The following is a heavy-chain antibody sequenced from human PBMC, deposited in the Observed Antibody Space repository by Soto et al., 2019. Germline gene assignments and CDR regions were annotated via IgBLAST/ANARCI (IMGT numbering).Heavy chain of an antibody. CDR2: ISYDGSNK. CDR1: GFTFSSYA. J-gene: IGHJ2*01. Sequence: QVQLVESGGGVVQPGRSLRLSCAASGFTFSSYAMHWVRQAPGKGLEWVAVISYDGSNKYYADSVKGRFTISRDNSKNTLYLQMNSRRAEDTAVYYCARVAGATFRYFDLWGRGTLVTVSS. CDR3: ARVAGATFRYFDL. D-gene: IGHD1-26*01. V-gene: IGHV3-30-3*01.